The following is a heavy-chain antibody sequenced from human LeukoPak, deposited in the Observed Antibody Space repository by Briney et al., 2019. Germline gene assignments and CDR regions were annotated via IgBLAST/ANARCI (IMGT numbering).Heavy chain of an antibody. Sequence: GGSLRVSCAASGFTFSSYAMSGVRQAPGKGLEWVSGISDSGGSTYYADSVKGRFTISRDNSKNTLYLRMNSLTAADTAVYYCANLYCFGSGTYESRYFDYWGQGTLVTVSS. J-gene: IGHJ4*02. D-gene: IGHD3-10*01. CDR3: ANLYCFGSGTYESRYFDY. CDR2: ISDSGGST. CDR1: GFTFSSYA. V-gene: IGHV3-23*01.